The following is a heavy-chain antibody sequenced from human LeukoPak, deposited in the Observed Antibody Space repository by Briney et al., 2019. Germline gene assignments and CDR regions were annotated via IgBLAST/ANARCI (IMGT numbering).Heavy chain of an antibody. V-gene: IGHV3-23*01. CDR1: GFTFSNSA. CDR3: ATTLHSGYYDLY. D-gene: IGHD3-22*01. Sequence: PGGSLRLSCAASGFTFSNSAMSWVRQAPGKGLEWVSGIGGSGAGTYYAVSVKGRFTISRDNCKNTLYLQMNSLRAEDTAVYYCATTLHSGYYDLYWGQGTLVTVSS. CDR2: IGGSGAGT. J-gene: IGHJ4*02.